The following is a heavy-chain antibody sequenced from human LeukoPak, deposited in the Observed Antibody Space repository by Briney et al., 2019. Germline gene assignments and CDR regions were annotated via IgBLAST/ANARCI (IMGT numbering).Heavy chain of an antibody. V-gene: IGHV4-61*02. D-gene: IGHD2-21*01. CDR3: AREKGLSLFNHFDY. CDR1: GGSISSGSYY. Sequence: SSETLSLTCNVSGGSISSGSYYWSWIRQPAGKGLEWIGRIYTRGSTNYNPSLESRVTVSMDTSKSQFSLKLSSVTAADTAVYFCAREKGLSLFNHFDYWGQGTLVTVSS. J-gene: IGHJ4*02. CDR2: IYTRGST.